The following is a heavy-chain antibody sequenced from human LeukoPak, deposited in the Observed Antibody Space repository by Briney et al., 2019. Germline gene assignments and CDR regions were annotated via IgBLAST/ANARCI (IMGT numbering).Heavy chain of an antibody. CDR1: GGSISSGDYY. Sequence: PSETLSLTCTVSGGSISSGDYYWSWIRQPPGKGLEWIGYIYYSGSIYYNPSLKSRVTISVDTSKNQFSLKLSSVTAADTAVYYCARDSPIWSGYTTAKNYYYYGMDVWGQGTTVTVSS. CDR2: IYYSGSI. V-gene: IGHV4-30-4*01. D-gene: IGHD3-3*01. CDR3: ARDSPIWSGYTTAKNYYYYGMDV. J-gene: IGHJ6*02.